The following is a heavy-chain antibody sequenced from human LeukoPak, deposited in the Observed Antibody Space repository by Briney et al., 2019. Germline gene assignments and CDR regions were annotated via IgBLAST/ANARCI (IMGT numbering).Heavy chain of an antibody. J-gene: IGHJ4*02. CDR3: ARGNRGLSPDY. Sequence: GGSLRLSCVVSGFTVSNNYMSWVRQAPRKGLEWVSLIYSGGSTYYADSVKGRFTISRDNDKNSIYLQMDSLRDEDTAVYYCARGNRGLSPDYWGQGTLVTVSS. CDR2: IYSGGST. CDR1: GFTVSNNY. D-gene: IGHD1-14*01. V-gene: IGHV3-66*01.